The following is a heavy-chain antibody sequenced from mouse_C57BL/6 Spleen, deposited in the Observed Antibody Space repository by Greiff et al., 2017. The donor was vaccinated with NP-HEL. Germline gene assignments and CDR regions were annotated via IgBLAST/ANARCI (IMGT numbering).Heavy chain of an antibody. Sequence: QVQLQQPGAELVRPGSSVKLSCKASGYTFTSYWMHWVKQRPIQGLEWIGNIDPSDSETHYNQKFKDKATLTVDKSSSTAYMQLSSLTSEDSAVHYCARSSSMVTTSFAYWGQGTLVTVSA. D-gene: IGHD2-2*01. CDR3: ARSSSMVTTSFAY. CDR2: IDPSDSET. J-gene: IGHJ3*01. V-gene: IGHV1-52*01. CDR1: GYTFTSYW.